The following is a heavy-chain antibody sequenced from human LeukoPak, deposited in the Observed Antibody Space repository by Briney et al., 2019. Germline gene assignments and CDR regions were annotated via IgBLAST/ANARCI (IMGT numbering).Heavy chain of an antibody. V-gene: IGHV4-39*01. CDR3: ARLRDSSGFYSRV. J-gene: IGHJ4*02. CDR2: IYYGGNT. D-gene: IGHD3-22*01. CDR1: GGSISSSGYY. Sequence: SETLSLTCTVSGGSISSSGYYWGWIRQPPGKGREWIGNIYYGGNTYYNPSLKSRVTISVDTSKNQFSLKLTSVTAADTAVYYCARLRDSSGFYSRVWGQGTLVTVSS.